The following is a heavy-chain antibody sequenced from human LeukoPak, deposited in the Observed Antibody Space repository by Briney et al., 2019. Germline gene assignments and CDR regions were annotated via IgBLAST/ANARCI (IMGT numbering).Heavy chain of an antibody. Sequence: PGGSLRLSCAASGFTFSSYAMHWVRQAPGKGLEWVAVISYDGSNKYYADSVKGRFTFSRDNSRNTLYLQMNGLRAEDTAVYYCARDPENWGQGTLVTVSS. CDR1: GFTFSSYA. CDR2: ISYDGSNK. D-gene: IGHD1-14*01. J-gene: IGHJ4*02. CDR3: ARDPEN. V-gene: IGHV3-30-3*01.